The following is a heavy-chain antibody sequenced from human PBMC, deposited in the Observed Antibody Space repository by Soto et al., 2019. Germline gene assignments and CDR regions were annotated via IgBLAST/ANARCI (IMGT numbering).Heavy chain of an antibody. Sequence: SETLSLTCTVSGGSISSYYWSWIRQPPGKGLEWIGYVYYSGTTKYNPSLKSRITISIEKSKNQFSLKLSSVTAADTAVYYCAKVGSGTYFRAFDSWGQGTLVTVS. D-gene: IGHD3-10*01. CDR1: GGSISSYY. CDR2: VYYSGTT. J-gene: IGHJ4*02. V-gene: IGHV4-59*01. CDR3: AKVGSGTYFRAFDS.